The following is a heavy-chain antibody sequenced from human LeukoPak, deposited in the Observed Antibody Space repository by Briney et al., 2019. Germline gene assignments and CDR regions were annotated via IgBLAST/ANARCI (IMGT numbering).Heavy chain of an antibody. CDR3: ASAYYGSGSYYKIFDY. D-gene: IGHD3-10*01. V-gene: IGHV3-53*01. CDR2: IYSGGST. Sequence: GGSLRLSCAASGFTVSSNYMSWVRQAPGKGLEWVSVIYSGGSTYYADPVKGRFTISRDNSKNTLYLQMNSLRAEDTAVYYCASAYYGSGSYYKIFDYWGQGTLVTVSS. J-gene: IGHJ4*02. CDR1: GFTVSSNY.